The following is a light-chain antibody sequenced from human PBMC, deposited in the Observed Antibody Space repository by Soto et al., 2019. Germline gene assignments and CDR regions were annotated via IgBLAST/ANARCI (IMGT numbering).Light chain of an antibody. CDR3: QVWDSSGDHAVV. J-gene: IGLJ2*01. Sequence: SYELTQPPSVSVAPGKTARITCGGNNIGSKSVHWYQQKPGQAPVLVIYYDSDRPSGIPERFSGSNSGNTATLTISRVEAGDEADYYCQVWDSSGDHAVVFGGGTKLTVL. V-gene: IGLV3-21*04. CDR2: YDS. CDR1: NIGSKS.